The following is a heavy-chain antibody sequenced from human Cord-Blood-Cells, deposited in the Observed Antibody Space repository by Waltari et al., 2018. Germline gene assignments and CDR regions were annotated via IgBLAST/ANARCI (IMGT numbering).Heavy chain of an antibody. CDR1: GSPIRSGSD. Sequence: QVQLQESGPGLVKPSETLSLTCAVFGSPIRSGSDWGWIRQPPGKGLEWIGSIYHSGSTYYNPSLKSRVTISVDTSKNQFSLKLSSVTAADTAVYYCARGVYFDYWGQGTLVTVSS. V-gene: IGHV4-38-2*01. CDR3: ARGVYFDY. D-gene: IGHD2-8*01. J-gene: IGHJ4*02. CDR2: IYHSGST.